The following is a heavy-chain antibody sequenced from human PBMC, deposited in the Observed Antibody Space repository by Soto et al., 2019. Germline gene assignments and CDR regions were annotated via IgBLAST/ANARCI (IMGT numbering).Heavy chain of an antibody. V-gene: IGHV1-3*01. J-gene: IGHJ3*02. D-gene: IGHD1-20*01. Sequence: GASVKVSCKASGYTFTSYAMHWVRQAPGQRLEWMGWINAGNGNTKYSQKFQGRVTITRDTSASTAYMELSSLRSEDTAVYYCARAAPYNWNHAGAFDIWGQGTMVTVSS. CDR1: GYTFTSYA. CDR3: ARAAPYNWNHAGAFDI. CDR2: INAGNGNT.